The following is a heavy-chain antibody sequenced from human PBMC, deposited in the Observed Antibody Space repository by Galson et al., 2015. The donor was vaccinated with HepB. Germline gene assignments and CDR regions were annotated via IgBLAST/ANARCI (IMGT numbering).Heavy chain of an antibody. D-gene: IGHD1-1*01. CDR3: ARDDTAGTVGDY. J-gene: IGHJ4*02. V-gene: IGHV1-3*01. CDR2: INAGNHHT. CDR1: GYTISNNA. Sequence: SVKVSCKASGYTISNNAMHWVRQAPGQRLEWMGWINAGNHHTKYSQKFQGRITFTRDTSANTAYMELNSLTSEDTAVYCCARDDTAGTVGDYWGQGTLVTVSS.